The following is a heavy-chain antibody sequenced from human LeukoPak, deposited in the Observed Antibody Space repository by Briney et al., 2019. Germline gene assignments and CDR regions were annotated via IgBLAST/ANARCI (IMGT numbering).Heavy chain of an antibody. CDR1: SASVTTHY. V-gene: IGHV4-59*08. CDR2: VSKTGNP. J-gene: IGHJ4*02. Sequence: SETLSLTCTVSSASVTTHYWAWIRQPPGKGLEWIGFVSKTGNPNYNPSLKSRVTISADTSKNIFSLKLRALTAADTAVYFCARRGAPSKLYYFDSWGPGTLVIVSS. D-gene: IGHD1-26*01. CDR3: ARRGAPSKLYYFDS.